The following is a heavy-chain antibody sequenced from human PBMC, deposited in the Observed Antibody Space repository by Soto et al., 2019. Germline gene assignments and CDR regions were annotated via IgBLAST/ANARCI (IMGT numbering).Heavy chain of an antibody. CDR2: INPSGGST. V-gene: IGHV1-46*03. J-gene: IGHJ4*02. Sequence: ASVTVSCKTSGDTSTGYSLHWVPQTPGQGLEWIGIINPSGGSTSYAQKFQGRVTMTRDTSTSTVYMELSSLRSEDTAVYYCARVGTTVVMGDYWGQGTLVTVSS. D-gene: IGHD4-17*01. CDR3: ARVGTTVVMGDY. CDR1: GDTSTGYS.